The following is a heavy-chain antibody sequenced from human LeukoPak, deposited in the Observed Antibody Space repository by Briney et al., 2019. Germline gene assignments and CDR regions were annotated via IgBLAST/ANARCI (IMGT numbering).Heavy chain of an antibody. V-gene: IGHV3-48*01. CDR1: GFTFSTYS. J-gene: IGHJ3*02. D-gene: IGHD3-3*01. CDR3: ARDRTIFGVVTEAFDI. CDR2: ISSSSSSTM. Sequence: QSGGSLRLSCAASGFTFSTYSMNWVRQAPGKGLEWVSYISSSSSSTMYYADSVKGRCTISRDNAKNSLSLQMYSLRAEDTAVYYCARDRTIFGVVTEAFDIWGQGTMVTVSS.